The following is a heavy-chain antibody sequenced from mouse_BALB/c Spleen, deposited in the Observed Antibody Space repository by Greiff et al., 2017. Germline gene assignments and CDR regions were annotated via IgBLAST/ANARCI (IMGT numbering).Heavy chain of an antibody. CDR3: ARYYYGSSSYAMDY. D-gene: IGHD1-1*01. J-gene: IGHJ4*01. CDR2: INPYNGAT. CDR1: GYSFTGYY. V-gene: IGHV1-31*01. Sequence: VQLKESGPELVKPGASVKISCKASGYSFTGYYMHWVKQSHVKSLEWIGRINPYNGATSYNQNFKDKASLTVDKSSSTAYMELHSLTSEDSAVYYCARYYYGSSSYAMDYWGQGTSVTVSS.